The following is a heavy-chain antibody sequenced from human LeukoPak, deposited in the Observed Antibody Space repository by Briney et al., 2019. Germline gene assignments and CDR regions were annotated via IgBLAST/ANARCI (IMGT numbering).Heavy chain of an antibody. D-gene: IGHD3-22*01. V-gene: IGHV3-15*01. CDR1: GFTFTNAW. Sequence: PGGSLRLSCAASGFTFTNAWMNWVRQAPGKGLEWVGRIRSKAAGGTPDYAPPVKGRFSISRDDSTNTLYLQMNSLKSEDTAVYYCARGSNSYDSSVFENWGQGTLVSVSS. J-gene: IGHJ4*02. CDR2: IRSKAAGGTP. CDR3: ARGSNSYDSSVFEN.